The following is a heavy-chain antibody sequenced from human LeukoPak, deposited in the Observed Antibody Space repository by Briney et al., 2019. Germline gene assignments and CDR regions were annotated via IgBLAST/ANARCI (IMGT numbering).Heavy chain of an antibody. CDR1: GFTFSNYW. Sequence: GGSLRLSCAASGFTFSNYWMSCVRQAPGKGLEWVANIKQNGREKHYVDSVKGRFTISRDNAKNSLYLQMNSLRAEDTAVYYCARGCSAVSCYAFDYWGQGTLVTVSS. D-gene: IGHD2-15*01. CDR3: ARGCSAVSCYAFDY. CDR2: IKQNGREK. J-gene: IGHJ4*02. V-gene: IGHV3-7*05.